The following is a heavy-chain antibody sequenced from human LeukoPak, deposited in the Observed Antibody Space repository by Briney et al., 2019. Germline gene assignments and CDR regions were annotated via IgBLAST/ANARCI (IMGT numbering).Heavy chain of an antibody. J-gene: IGHJ4*02. CDR2: INSDGSST. V-gene: IGHV3-74*01. CDR1: GFTFSSYA. Sequence: PGGSLRLSCAASGFTFSSYAMHWVRQAPGKGLVWVSRINSDGSSTSYADSVKGRFTISRDNAKNTLYLQMNSLRAEDTAVYYCANLGPPGRDHYLESWGQGTLVTVSS. D-gene: IGHD5-24*01. CDR3: ANLGPPGRDHYLES.